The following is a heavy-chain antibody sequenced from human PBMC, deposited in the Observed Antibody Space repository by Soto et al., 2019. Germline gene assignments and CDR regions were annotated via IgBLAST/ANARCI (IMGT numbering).Heavy chain of an antibody. Sequence: ASVKVSCKVSGYTLTELSMHWVRQAPGKGLEWMGGFDPEDGETIYAQKFQGRVTMTEDTSTDTAYMELSSLRSEDTAVYYCATDLTYYGSGSYDYWGQGTLVTVSS. CDR3: ATDLTYYGSGSYDY. V-gene: IGHV1-24*01. J-gene: IGHJ4*02. CDR1: GYTLTELS. D-gene: IGHD3-10*01. CDR2: FDPEDGET.